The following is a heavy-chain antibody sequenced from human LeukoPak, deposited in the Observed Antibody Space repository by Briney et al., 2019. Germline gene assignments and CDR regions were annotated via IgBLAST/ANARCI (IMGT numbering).Heavy chain of an antibody. J-gene: IGHJ4*02. V-gene: IGHV3-23*01. CDR2: ISGSGGST. D-gene: IGHD6-13*01. CDR3: AKDWVAAESDY. Sequence: GGSLRLSCAASGFTFSTYAMSWLRQAPGKGLEWVSVISGSGGSTYYADSVKGRFTISRDNSKNTLYLQMNSLRAEDTAVYYCAKDWVAAESDYWGQGTLVTVSS. CDR1: GFTFSTYA.